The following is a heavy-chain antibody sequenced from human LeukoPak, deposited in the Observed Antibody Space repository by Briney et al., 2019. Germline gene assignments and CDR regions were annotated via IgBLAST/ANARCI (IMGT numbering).Heavy chain of an antibody. CDR2: IYTTGST. J-gene: IGHJ6*03. D-gene: IGHD6-6*01. CDR1: GGSISSGSYY. CDR3: ARLQYSSSSGHYYYMDV. Sequence: SETLSLTCTVSGGSISSGSYYWSWIRQPAGKGLEWIGRIYTTGSTNYNPSLKSRVTISLDTSKNQFSLRLCSVTAADTAVYYCARLQYSSSSGHYYYMDVWGKGTTVTVSS. V-gene: IGHV4-61*02.